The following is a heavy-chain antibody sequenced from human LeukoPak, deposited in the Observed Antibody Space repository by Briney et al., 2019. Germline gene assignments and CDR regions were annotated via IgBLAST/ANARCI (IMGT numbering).Heavy chain of an antibody. CDR3: ARPSEAYCGGDCYFGY. J-gene: IGHJ4*02. CDR1: GFTFSSYG. Sequence: GGSLRLSCAASGFTFSSYGMSWVRQAPGKGLEWVSEISGSGGSTFYADSAKGRFTISRDNSKNTLYLQMNSLRAEDTAVYYCARPSEAYCGGDCYFGYWGQGTLVTVSS. V-gene: IGHV3-23*01. D-gene: IGHD2-21*02. CDR2: ISGSGGST.